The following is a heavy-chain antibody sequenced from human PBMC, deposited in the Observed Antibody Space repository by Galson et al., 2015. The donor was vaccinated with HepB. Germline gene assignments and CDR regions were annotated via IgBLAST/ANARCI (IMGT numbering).Heavy chain of an antibody. CDR3: ARDLGRDGSLWVMDFDT. Sequence: SVKVSCKASGYTFTSYGISWVRQAPGQGLEWMGWISAYNGNTNYAQKLQGRVTMTTDTSTNTAYMELRSLRSDDTAVYYCARDLGRDGSLWVMDFDTWGQGTMVTVSS. V-gene: IGHV1-18*01. J-gene: IGHJ3*02. CDR2: ISAYNGNT. D-gene: IGHD1-26*01. CDR1: GYTFTSYG.